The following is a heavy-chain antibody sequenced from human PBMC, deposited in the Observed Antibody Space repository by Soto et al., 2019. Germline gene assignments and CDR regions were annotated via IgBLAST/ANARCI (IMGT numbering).Heavy chain of an antibody. CDR2: IYHSGST. V-gene: IGHV4-30-2*01. J-gene: IGHJ4*02. CDR1: GGSISSGGYS. Sequence: QQQLQESGSGLVKPSQTVSLTCAGYGGSISSGGYSWSWIRQPPGKGLEWIGYIYHSGSTYYNPSLKSRVTISVDRSKNQFSLKLSSATAADTAVYYCARGNVVAIDYWGQGTLVTVSS. D-gene: IGHD2-21*01. CDR3: ARGNVVAIDY.